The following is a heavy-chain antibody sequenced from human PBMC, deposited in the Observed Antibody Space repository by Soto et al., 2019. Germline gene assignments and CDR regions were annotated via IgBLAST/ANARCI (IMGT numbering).Heavy chain of an antibody. J-gene: IGHJ6*02. CDR3: ARDPYDFWSGWSMDV. CDR1: GGSISSYY. V-gene: IGHV4-4*07. D-gene: IGHD3-3*01. Sequence: SETLSLTCTVSGGSISSYYWSWIRQPAGKGLEWIGRIYTSGSTNYNPSLKSRVTMSVDTSKNQFSLKLSSVTAADTAVYYCARDPYDFWSGWSMDVWGQGTTVTVS. CDR2: IYTSGST.